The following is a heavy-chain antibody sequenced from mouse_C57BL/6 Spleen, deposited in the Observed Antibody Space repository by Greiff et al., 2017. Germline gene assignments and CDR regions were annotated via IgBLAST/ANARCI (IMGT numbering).Heavy chain of an antibody. CDR2: ISDGGSYT. J-gene: IGHJ2*01. D-gene: IGHD1-1*01. Sequence: EVQVVESGGGLVKPGGSLKLSCAASGFTFSSYAMSWVRQTPEKRLEWVATISDGGSYTYYPDNVKGRFTISRDNAKNHLYLQMSHLKSEDTAMYYCARRGTTNYFDYWGQGTTLTVSS. CDR3: ARRGTTNYFDY. CDR1: GFTFSSYA. V-gene: IGHV5-4*01.